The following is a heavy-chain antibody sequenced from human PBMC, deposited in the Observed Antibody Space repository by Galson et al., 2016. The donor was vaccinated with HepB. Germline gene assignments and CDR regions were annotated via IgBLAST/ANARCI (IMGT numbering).Heavy chain of an antibody. CDR1: RFTFSNYA. J-gene: IGHJ6*02. Sequence: SLRLSCAASRFTFSNYAMSWVRQAPGKGLAWVANIKQDGSEKYYVDSVKGRFTISRDNARNSLYLQVNGLRADDTAVYYCARDRLTSVTRHWTGATYSYYGMDVWGQGTTVTVSS. CDR3: ARDRLTSVTRHWTGATYSYYGMDV. CDR2: IKQDGSEK. D-gene: IGHD4-17*01. V-gene: IGHV3-7*03.